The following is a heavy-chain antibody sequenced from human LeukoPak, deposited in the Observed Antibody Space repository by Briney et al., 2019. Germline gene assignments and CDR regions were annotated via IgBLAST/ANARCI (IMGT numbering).Heavy chain of an antibody. CDR2: IIPIFGIA. CDR3: ARTLHYYDSSGFAY. V-gene: IGHV1-69*04. J-gene: IGHJ4*02. CDR1: GGTFSSYA. Sequence: SVKVSCKASGGTFSSYAISWVRQAPGQGLEWMGRIIPIFGIANYAQKFQGRVTITADKSTSTAYMELSSLRSEDTAVYYSARTLHYYDSSGFAYWGQGTLVTVSS. D-gene: IGHD3-22*01.